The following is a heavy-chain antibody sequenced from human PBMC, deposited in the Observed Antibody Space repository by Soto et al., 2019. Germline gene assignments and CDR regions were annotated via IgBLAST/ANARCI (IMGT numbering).Heavy chain of an antibody. Sequence: EVQLVESGGGLVQPGGSLRLSCVDSGFTFSSYWMSWVRQAPVKGVEWVGNIKQDGSEENYADSVKGRFTISRDNAKNSMYLQMNSLRVEDTAVYYCARIAASGRGWDVWGQGTTVVVSS. V-gene: IGHV3-7*01. CDR2: IKQDGSEE. CDR3: ARIAASGRGWDV. CDR1: GFTFSSYW. J-gene: IGHJ6*02. D-gene: IGHD6-13*01.